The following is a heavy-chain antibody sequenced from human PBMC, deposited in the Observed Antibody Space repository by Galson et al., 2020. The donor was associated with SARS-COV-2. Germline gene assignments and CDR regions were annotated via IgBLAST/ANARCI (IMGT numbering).Heavy chain of an antibody. D-gene: IGHD4-17*01. CDR2: IYYSGST. Sequence: SETLSLTCTVSGGSISSGGYYWSWIRQHPGKGLEWIGYIYYSGSTYYNPSLKSRVTISVDTSKNQFSLKLSSVTAADTAVYYCARDESWFTGLGCGMDVWGQGTTVTVSS. V-gene: IGHV4-31*03. CDR3: ARDESWFTGLGCGMDV. J-gene: IGHJ6*02. CDR1: GGSISSGGYY.